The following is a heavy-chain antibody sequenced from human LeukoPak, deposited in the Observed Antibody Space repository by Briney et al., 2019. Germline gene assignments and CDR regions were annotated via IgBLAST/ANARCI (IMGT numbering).Heavy chain of an antibody. D-gene: IGHD1-26*01. CDR3: ARDLLYSGSYSWYFDL. CDR1: GFTFGRNG. V-gene: IGHV3-33*01. Sequence: GRSLRLSCAASGFTFGRNGMHWVRQAPGKGLEWVALIYYDGSNKYYVDSVKGRFTISRDNSKNMLYLQMNSLRAEDTAVYYCARDLLYSGSYSWYFDLWGRGTLVTVSS. J-gene: IGHJ2*01. CDR2: IYYDGSNK.